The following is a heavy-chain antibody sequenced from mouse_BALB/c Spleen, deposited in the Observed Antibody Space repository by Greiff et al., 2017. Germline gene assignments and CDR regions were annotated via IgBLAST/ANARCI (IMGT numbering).Heavy chain of an antibody. J-gene: IGHJ2*01. CDR3: ARSTDYYGSSYDY. D-gene: IGHD1-1*01. V-gene: IGHV5-9-4*01. Sequence: EVQGVESGGGLVKPGGSLKLSCAASGFTFSSYAMSWVRQSPEKRLEWVAEISSGGSYTYYPDTVTGRFTISRDNAKNTLYLEMSSLRSEDTAMYYCARSTDYYGSSYDYWGQGTTLTVSS. CDR2: ISSGGSYT. CDR1: GFTFSSYA.